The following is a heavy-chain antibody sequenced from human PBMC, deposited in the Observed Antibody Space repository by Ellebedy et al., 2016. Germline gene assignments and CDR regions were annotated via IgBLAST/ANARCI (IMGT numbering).Heavy chain of an antibody. CDR1: GYTFTSYA. CDR3: SRGADFDWLSWFDP. Sequence: ASVKVSCKASGYTFTSYALHWVRQAPGQRLEWMGWINAGNGNTKYSQKFQGRVTITRDTSASTAYMELSSLRSEDTAVYYCSRGADFDWLSWFDPWGQGTLVTVSS. CDR2: INAGNGNT. V-gene: IGHV1-3*01. D-gene: IGHD3-9*01. J-gene: IGHJ5*02.